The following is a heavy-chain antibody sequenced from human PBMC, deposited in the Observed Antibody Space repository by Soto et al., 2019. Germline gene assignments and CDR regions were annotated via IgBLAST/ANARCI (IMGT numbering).Heavy chain of an antibody. V-gene: IGHV4-38-2*02. D-gene: IGHD6-19*01. CDR1: GYSISSGYY. Sequence: SETLSLTCAVSGYSISSGYYWGWIRQPPGKGLEWIGSIYHSGSTYYNPSLKSRVTISVDTSKNQFSLKLSSVTAADTAVYYCARETRIHSWYSSGWFYPFWGQGTLVTVSS. CDR3: ARETRIHSWYSSGWFYPF. CDR2: IYHSGST. J-gene: IGHJ4*02.